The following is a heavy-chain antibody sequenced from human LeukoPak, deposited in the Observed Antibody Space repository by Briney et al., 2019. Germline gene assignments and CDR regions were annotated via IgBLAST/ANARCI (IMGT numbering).Heavy chain of an antibody. CDR3: ARDGSVGSSNYFDY. CDR1: GFTFSSYE. V-gene: IGHV3-48*03. Sequence: GGSLRLSCAASGFTFSSYEMNWVRQAPGKGLEWVSYISSSGSTTYYADSVKGRFTISRDNAKNSVYLQMNSLRAEDTAVYYCARDGSVGSSNYFDYWGQGTLVTVSS. CDR2: ISSSGSTT. J-gene: IGHJ4*02. D-gene: IGHD1-26*01.